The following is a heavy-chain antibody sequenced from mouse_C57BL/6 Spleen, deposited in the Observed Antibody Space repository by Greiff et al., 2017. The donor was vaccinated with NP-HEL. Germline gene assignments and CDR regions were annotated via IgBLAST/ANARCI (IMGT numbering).Heavy chain of an antibody. Sequence: EVKLMESGPELVKPGDSVKISCKASGYSFTGYFMNWVMQSHGKSLEWIGRINPYNGDTFYNQKFKGKATLTVDKSSSTAHMELRSLTSEDSAVYYCARESPYYYGSSFYAMDYWGQVTSVTVSS. D-gene: IGHD1-1*01. J-gene: IGHJ4*01. CDR2: INPYNGDT. CDR1: GYSFTGYF. CDR3: ARESPYYYGSSFYAMDY. V-gene: IGHV1-20*01.